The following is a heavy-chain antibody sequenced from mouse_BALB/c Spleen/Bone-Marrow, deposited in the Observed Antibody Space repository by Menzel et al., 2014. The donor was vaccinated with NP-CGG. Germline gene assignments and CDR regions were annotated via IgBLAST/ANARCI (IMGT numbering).Heavy chain of an antibody. Sequence: QVHVKQSGPELVKPGASVRISCKASGYTFTSYYIHWVKQRPGQGLEWIGWIYHGNVNTKYNEKFKGKATLTADKSSSTAYMQVSSLTSEDSAVYFCARSYDYDGNYAMDYWGQGTSVTVSS. CDR2: IYHGNVNT. CDR3: ARSYDYDGNYAMDY. V-gene: IGHV1S56*01. CDR1: GYTFTSYY. J-gene: IGHJ4*01. D-gene: IGHD2-4*01.